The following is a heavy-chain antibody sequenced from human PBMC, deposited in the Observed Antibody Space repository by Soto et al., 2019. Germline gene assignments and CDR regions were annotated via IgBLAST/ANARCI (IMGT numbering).Heavy chain of an antibody. V-gene: IGHV5-51*01. D-gene: IGHD4-17*01. CDR2: IDPGDSDT. CDR1: GYGFTDYW. J-gene: IGHJ4*02. Sequence: PGESLKISCKPSGYGFTDYWIGWVRQVPGKGLEWVGLIDPGDSDTRYSPSFQGHVTISVDKSTRTAYLQGSSLKASDTATYYCARTTNIDYWGQGTLVTVSS. CDR3: ARTTNIDY.